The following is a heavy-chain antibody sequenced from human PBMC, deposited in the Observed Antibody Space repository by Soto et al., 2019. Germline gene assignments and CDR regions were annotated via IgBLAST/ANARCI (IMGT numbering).Heavy chain of an antibody. J-gene: IGHJ5*02. V-gene: IGHV1-8*01. CDR1: GYTFTSYD. Sequence: QVQLVQSGAEVKKPGASVKVSCKASGYTFTSYDINWVRQATGQGLEWMGWMNPNSGNTGYAQKFQGRVTRAGSTTISTAYMDRGSVRYEDTAVNYCARGITMVRGVIIWFNPWGQGTLVTVSS. D-gene: IGHD3-10*01. CDR3: ARGITMVRGVIIWFNP. CDR2: MNPNSGNT.